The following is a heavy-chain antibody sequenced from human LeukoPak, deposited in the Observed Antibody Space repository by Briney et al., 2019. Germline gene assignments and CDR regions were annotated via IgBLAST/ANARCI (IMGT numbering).Heavy chain of an antibody. CDR1: GFTFSSYT. CDR3: ARITDPDYRSGWSGADY. D-gene: IGHD6-19*01. Sequence: PGGSLRLSCAASGFTFSSYTMSWVRQAPGKGLEWVSSISSTGNTVYYADSVKGRFTIFRDYAKNSLYLQINSLRDEDTAVYYCARITDPDYRSGWSGADYWGRGTQVTVSA. J-gene: IGHJ4*02. V-gene: IGHV3-48*02. CDR2: ISSTGNTV.